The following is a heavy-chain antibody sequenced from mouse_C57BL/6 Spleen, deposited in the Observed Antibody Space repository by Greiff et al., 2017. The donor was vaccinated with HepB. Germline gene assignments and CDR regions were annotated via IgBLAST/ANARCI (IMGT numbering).Heavy chain of an antibody. CDR3: ARGTWFAY. CDR1: GFTFTDYY. V-gene: IGHV7-3*01. CDR2: IRNKANGYTT. Sequence: EVQWVESGGGLVQPGGSLSLSCAASGFTFTDYYMSWVRQPPGKALEWLGFIRNKANGYTTEYSASVKGRFTISRDNSQSILYLQMNALRAEDSATYYCARGTWFAYWGQGTLVTVSA. J-gene: IGHJ3*01.